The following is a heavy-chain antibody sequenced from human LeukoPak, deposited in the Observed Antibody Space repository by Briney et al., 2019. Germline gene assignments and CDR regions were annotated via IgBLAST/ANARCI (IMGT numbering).Heavy chain of an antibody. V-gene: IGHV3-7*01. J-gene: IGHJ4*02. CDR3: ARERAAATLAFFDY. Sequence: PGGSLRLSCAASGFTFSSYWMSWVRQAPGKGLEWVANIKQDGSEKYYVDSVKGRFTISRDNSKNTLYLQMNSLRAEDTAVYYCARERAAATLAFFDYWGQGTLVTVSS. CDR2: IKQDGSEK. CDR1: GFTFSSYW. D-gene: IGHD6-13*01.